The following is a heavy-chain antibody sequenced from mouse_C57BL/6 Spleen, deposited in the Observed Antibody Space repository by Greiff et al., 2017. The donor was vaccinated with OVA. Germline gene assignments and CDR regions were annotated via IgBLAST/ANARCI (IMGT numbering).Heavy chain of an antibody. J-gene: IGHJ3*01. V-gene: IGHV3-6*01. Sequence: VQLQQSGPGLVKPSQSLSLTCSVTGYSITSGYYWNWIRQFPGNKLEWMGYISYDGSNNYNPSLKNRISITRDTSKNQFFLKLNSVTTEDTATYYCASYGYDRVFAYWGQGTLVTVSA. D-gene: IGHD2-2*01. CDR1: GYSITSGYY. CDR2: ISYDGSN. CDR3: ASYGYDRVFAY.